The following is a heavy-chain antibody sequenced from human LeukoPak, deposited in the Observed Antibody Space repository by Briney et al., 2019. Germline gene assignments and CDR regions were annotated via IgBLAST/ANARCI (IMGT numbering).Heavy chain of an antibody. J-gene: IGHJ4*02. CDR3: CSGTTTYYFDY. D-gene: IGHD3-10*02. CDR1: GFDFSGYG. V-gene: IGHV3-30*04. CDR2: ISYDGRNK. Sequence: GGSLRLSCAASGFDFSGYGIYWVRQAPGKGLEWVSFISYDGRNKYYADSAKGRFTISRDNSKNTLYLEMNSLRAEDTAIYYCCSGTTTYYFDYWGQGTLVTVSS.